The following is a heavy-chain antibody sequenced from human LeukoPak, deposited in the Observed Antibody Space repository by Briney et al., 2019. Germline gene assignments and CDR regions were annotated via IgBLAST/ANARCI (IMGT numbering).Heavy chain of an antibody. Sequence: GASVTVSCKASGYTFTSYGISWVRQAPGQGLEWMGWISAYNGNTNYARNLQGRVTMTTDTSTSTAYMELGSLRSGDTAVYYCAREYRDYYDSSGNFLDYWGQGTLVTVSS. CDR3: AREYRDYYDSSGNFLDY. J-gene: IGHJ4*02. CDR1: GYTFTSYG. CDR2: ISAYNGNT. D-gene: IGHD3-22*01. V-gene: IGHV1-18*01.